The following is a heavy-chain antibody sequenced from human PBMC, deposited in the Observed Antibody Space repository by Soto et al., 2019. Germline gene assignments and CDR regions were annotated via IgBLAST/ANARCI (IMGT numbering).Heavy chain of an antibody. CDR3: ARDGTSWYYSHF. CDR2: IIPIFGTA. D-gene: IGHD6-13*01. J-gene: IGHJ4*02. CDR1: GGTFSSYG. V-gene: IGHV1-69*13. Sequence: GASVKVSCKASGGTFSSYGISWVRQAPGQGLEWMGGIIPIFGTAKYAQKFQGRVTITADESTTTAYMELRSLRSDDTAVYYCARDGTSWYYSHFWGQGTPVTVSS.